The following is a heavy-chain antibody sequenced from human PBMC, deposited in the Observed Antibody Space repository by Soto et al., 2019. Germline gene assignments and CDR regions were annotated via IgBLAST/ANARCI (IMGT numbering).Heavy chain of an antibody. Sequence: GGSLRLSCAASGFIFSNYAMTWVRQAPGKGLEWVAAIGGSGVSTYYTEAVKGRFTISRDNSRNIVFIDMNSLRAGDAAMYYCAKEDYGDFLWFGAWGPGTPVPVSS. D-gene: IGHD3-16*01. J-gene: IGHJ5*02. CDR2: IGGSGVST. CDR1: GFIFSNYA. V-gene: IGHV3-23*01. CDR3: AKEDYGDFLWFGA.